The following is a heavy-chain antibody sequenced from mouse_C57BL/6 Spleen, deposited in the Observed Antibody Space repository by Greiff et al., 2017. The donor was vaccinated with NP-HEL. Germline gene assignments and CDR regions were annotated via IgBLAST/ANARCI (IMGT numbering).Heavy chain of an antibody. CDR3: TVGYYDFDY. J-gene: IGHJ2*01. CDR2: IRLKSDNYAT. Sequence: EVQRVESGGGLVQPGGSMKLSCVASGFTFSNYWMNWVRQSPEKGLEWVAQIRLKSDNYATHYAESVKGRFTISRDDSKSSVYLQMNNLRAEDTGIYYCTVGYYDFDYWGQGTTLTVSS. V-gene: IGHV6-3*01. D-gene: IGHD2-3*01. CDR1: GFTFSNYW.